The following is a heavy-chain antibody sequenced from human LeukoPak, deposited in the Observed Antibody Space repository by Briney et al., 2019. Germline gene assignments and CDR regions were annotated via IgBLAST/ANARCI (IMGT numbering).Heavy chain of an antibody. J-gene: IGHJ4*02. D-gene: IGHD3-22*01. CDR3: ARDRPNYYGSDGHYYRRDGDY. CDR1: GFTFSIYA. Sequence: GGSLRLSCAASGFTFSIYAMSWVRQAPGKGLQWVSSITSRGESTWYVDSVKGRFTITRDNSENTLYLQMHSLRAEDTAVYYCARDRPNYYGSDGHYYRRDGDYWGRGTLVTVSS. V-gene: IGHV3-23*01. CDR2: ITSRGEST.